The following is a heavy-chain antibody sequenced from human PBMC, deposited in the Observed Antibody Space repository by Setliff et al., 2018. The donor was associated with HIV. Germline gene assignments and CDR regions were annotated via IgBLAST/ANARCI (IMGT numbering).Heavy chain of an antibody. CDR2: ISSSTV. Sequence: GSLRLSCAASGFTFSTYSMNWVRQAPGKGLECVSSISSSTVYYADSVKGRFTISRDNAKNSLYLQMNSLRAEDTAVYYCARVPGWRAPFWGQGTLVTVSS. V-gene: IGHV3-21*01. CDR3: ARVPGWRAPF. J-gene: IGHJ4*02. CDR1: GFTFSTYS. D-gene: IGHD6-19*01.